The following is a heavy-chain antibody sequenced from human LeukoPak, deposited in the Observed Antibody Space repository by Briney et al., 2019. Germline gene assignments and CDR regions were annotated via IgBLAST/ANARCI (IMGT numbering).Heavy chain of an antibody. D-gene: IGHD6-13*01. CDR2: IKEDGSEK. V-gene: IGHV3-7*05. CDR1: GFTFSIYW. CDR3: VAAGGY. Sequence: GGSLRLSCAASGFTFSIYWMNWVRQAPGKGLEWVADIKEDGSEKNYVDSVKGRFTISRDNAKNSLCPQMNSLRAEDTAVYYCVAAGGYWGQGALVTVFS. J-gene: IGHJ4*02.